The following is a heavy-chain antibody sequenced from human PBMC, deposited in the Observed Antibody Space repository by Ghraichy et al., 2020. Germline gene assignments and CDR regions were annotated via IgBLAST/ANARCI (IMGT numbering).Heavy chain of an antibody. CDR1: SGSISSRSYY. D-gene: IGHD4-17*01. CDR2: IYYNGSS. Sequence: SQTLSLTCTVSSGSISSRSYYWGWIRQPPGKGLEWIGSIYYNGSSFYTPSLKSRVSISMDTSKNQFSLRLNSVTAADTAVYFCARRMGSYGDYYFDYWGQGTLVTVSS. V-gene: IGHV4-39*01. CDR3: ARRMGSYGDYYFDY. J-gene: IGHJ4*02.